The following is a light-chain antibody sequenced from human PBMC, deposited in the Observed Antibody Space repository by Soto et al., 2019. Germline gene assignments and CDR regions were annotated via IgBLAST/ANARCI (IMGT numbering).Light chain of an antibody. J-gene: IGKJ4*01. V-gene: IGKV3-11*01. CDR3: QQRRNWPRLA. CDR1: QSVSTY. Sequence: EIVFTQSPATLSLSPGERATLSCRASQSVSTYLAWYQQKPGQAPRLLIYDASNRATGIPARFTGSGSGTDFTLTISSLXPEDFAVYYCQQRRNWPRLAFGGGTKVDIK. CDR2: DAS.